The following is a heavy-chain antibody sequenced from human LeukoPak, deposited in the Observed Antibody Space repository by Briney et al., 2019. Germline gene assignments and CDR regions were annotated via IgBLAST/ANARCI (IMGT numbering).Heavy chain of an antibody. D-gene: IGHD3-10*01. CDR3: ARGPTMVRGVIMGYYFDY. J-gene: IGHJ4*02. V-gene: IGHV4-39*07. CDR2: IYYSGST. CDR1: GGSISSSSYY. Sequence: SETLSLTCTVSGGSISSSSYYWGWIRQPLGKGLEWIGSIYYSGSTYYNPSLKSRVSISVDTSKNQFSLKLSSVTAADTAVYYCARGPTMVRGVIMGYYFDYWGQGTLVTLSS.